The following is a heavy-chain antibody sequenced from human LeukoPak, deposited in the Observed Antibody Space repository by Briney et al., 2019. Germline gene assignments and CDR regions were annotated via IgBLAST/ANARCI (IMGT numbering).Heavy chain of an antibody. CDR1: GFTLSSYG. D-gene: IGHD1-14*01. J-gene: IGHJ4*02. CDR2: ISYDGSNK. V-gene: IGHV3-30*18. CDR3: AKDLDPDRYYFDY. Sequence: GGSLRLSCAAPGFTLSSYGMHWVRQAPGKGLEWVAVISYDGSNKYYADSVKGRFTISRDNSKNTLYLQMNSLRAEDTAVYYCAKDLDPDRYYFDYWGQGTLVTVSS.